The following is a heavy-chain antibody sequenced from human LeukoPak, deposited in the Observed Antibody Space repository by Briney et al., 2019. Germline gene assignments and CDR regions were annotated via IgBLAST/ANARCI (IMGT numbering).Heavy chain of an antibody. CDR3: AREPPGTSGNDY. D-gene: IGHD5-12*01. Sequence: GASVKVSCKASGYTFTGHYLHWVRQAPGQGLEWMGWINANSGDTNYAQKFQGRVTMTRDTSINTAYMELSGLRPDDTAVYYCAREPPGTSGNDYWGQETLLTVSS. J-gene: IGHJ4*02. CDR2: INANSGDT. V-gene: IGHV1-2*02. CDR1: GYTFTGHY.